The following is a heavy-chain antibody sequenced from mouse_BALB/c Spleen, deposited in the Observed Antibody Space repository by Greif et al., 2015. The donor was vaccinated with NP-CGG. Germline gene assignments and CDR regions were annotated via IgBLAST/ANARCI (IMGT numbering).Heavy chain of an antibody. J-gene: IGHJ4*01. CDR1: GYAFSSYW. Sequence: QVHVKQSGAELVRPGSSVKISCKASGYAFSSYWMNWVKQRPGQGLEWIGQIYPGDGDTNYNGKFKGKATLTADKSSSTAYMQLSSLTSEDSAVYFCARAFTMRADYWGQGTSVTVSS. D-gene: IGHD1-1*02. CDR3: ARAFTMRADY. CDR2: IYPGDGDT. V-gene: IGHV1-80*01.